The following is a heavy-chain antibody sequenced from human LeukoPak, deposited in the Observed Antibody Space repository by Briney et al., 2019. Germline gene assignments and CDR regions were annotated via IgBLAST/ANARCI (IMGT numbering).Heavy chain of an antibody. Sequence: SVKVSCKASGGTFSSYAISWVRQAPGQGLEWMGGIIPIFGTANYAQKFQGRVTITADKSTSTAYMELSSLRSEDTAVYYCARAGSYYYGSGSPFDYWGQGTLVTVSS. CDR2: IIPIFGTA. J-gene: IGHJ4*02. D-gene: IGHD3-10*01. CDR3: ARAGSYYYGSGSPFDY. V-gene: IGHV1-69*06. CDR1: GGTFSSYA.